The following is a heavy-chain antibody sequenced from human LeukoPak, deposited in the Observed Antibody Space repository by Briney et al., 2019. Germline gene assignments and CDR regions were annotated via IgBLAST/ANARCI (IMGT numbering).Heavy chain of an antibody. CDR2: IHTSGST. J-gene: IGHJ4*02. CDR3: ARAPGGNSAVDY. CDR1: GGSISSYY. V-gene: IGHV4-4*07. D-gene: IGHD4-23*01. Sequence: SETLSLTCTVSGGSISSYYLNWIRQPAGKGLEWIGRIHTSGSTNNNPSLKSRVTMSLDTSKTQFSLKLSSVTAADTAVYYCARAPGGNSAVDYWGQGTLVTVSS.